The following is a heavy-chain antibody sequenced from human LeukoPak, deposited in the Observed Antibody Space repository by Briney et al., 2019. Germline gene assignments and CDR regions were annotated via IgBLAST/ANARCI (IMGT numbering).Heavy chain of an antibody. CDR3: ARVAVSGPTGWFDS. D-gene: IGHD2-8*02. CDR2: ISSTSAYI. Sequence: GGSLRLSCGGSGFALKSYSLTWVRQAPGKGLGWGLSISSTSAYIHYADSVKGRFTISRDNVDNVVYLEMNCLRAEDTATYSCARVAVSGPTGWFDSWGQGTLVIVSS. CDR1: GFALKSYS. J-gene: IGHJ5*01. V-gene: IGHV3-21*01.